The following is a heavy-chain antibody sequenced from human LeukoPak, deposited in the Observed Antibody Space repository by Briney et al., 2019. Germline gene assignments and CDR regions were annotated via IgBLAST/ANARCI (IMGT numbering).Heavy chain of an antibody. CDR3: ARDLRFLEWGHDY. Sequence: PGGSLRLSCAASGFTFSSYSMNWVRQAPGKGLEWVSSISSSSSYIYYADSVKGRFTISRDNAKNSLYLQMNSLRAEDTAVYYCARDLRFLEWGHDYWGQGTLVTVSS. CDR1: GFTFSSYS. CDR2: ISSSSSYI. D-gene: IGHD3-3*01. V-gene: IGHV3-21*01. J-gene: IGHJ4*02.